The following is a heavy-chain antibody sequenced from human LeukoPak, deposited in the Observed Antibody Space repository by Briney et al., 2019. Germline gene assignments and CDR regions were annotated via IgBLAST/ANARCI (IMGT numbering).Heavy chain of an antibody. CDR1: GGSFSGYY. Sequence: SETLSLTCAVYGGSFSGYYWSWTRQPPGKGLEWIGEINHSGSTNYNPSLKSRVTISVDTSKNQFSLKLSSVTAADTAVYYCASRSGLLWFGEFNYWGQGTLVTVSS. CDR2: INHSGST. CDR3: ASRSGLLWFGEFNY. V-gene: IGHV4-34*01. J-gene: IGHJ4*02. D-gene: IGHD3-10*01.